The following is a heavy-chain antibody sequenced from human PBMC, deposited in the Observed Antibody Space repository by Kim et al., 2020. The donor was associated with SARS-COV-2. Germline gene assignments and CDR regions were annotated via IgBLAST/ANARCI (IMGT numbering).Heavy chain of an antibody. Sequence: GGSLRLSCAASGFTFSSYDMHWVRQPPGKGLEWVSAIGTAYNTFYPDSVKGRVTISRENDKNSVYLQLNSLGVGDTAVYYCARAPPGSRHSIDYWGQGT. CDR1: GFTFSSYD. J-gene: IGHJ4*02. CDR3: ARAPPGSRHSIDY. V-gene: IGHV3-13*01. CDR2: IGTAYNT. D-gene: IGHD6-19*01.